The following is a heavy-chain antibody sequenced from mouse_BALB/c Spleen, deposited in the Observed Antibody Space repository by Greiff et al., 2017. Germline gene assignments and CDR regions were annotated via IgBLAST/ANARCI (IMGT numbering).Heavy chain of an antibody. D-gene: IGHD2-2*01. Sequence: EVQVVESGGGLVQPGGSRKLSCAASGFTFSSFGMHWVRQAPEKGLEWVAYISSGSSTIYYADTVKGRFTISRDNPKNTLFLQMTSLRSEDTAMYYCARGNYGSSWFAYWGQGTLVTVSA. CDR3: ARGNYGSSWFAY. V-gene: IGHV5-17*02. J-gene: IGHJ3*01. CDR2: ISSGSSTI. CDR1: GFTFSSFG.